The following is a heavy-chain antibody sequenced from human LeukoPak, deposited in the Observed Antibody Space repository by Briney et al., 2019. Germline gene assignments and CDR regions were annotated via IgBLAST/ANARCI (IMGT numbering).Heavy chain of an antibody. CDR3: ARDNDKVVDH. V-gene: IGHV1-18*01. CDR2: ITAYNGNR. D-gene: IGHD1-1*01. CDR1: GYTFSNYG. Sequence: ASVTVSCTTSGYTFSNYGISWVRQAPGQGLEWMGWITAYNGNRLYAQRLQGRITLTTDTSTSTSYMELRSLEYDDTAIYYCARDNDKVVDHWGQGTLVTVSS. J-gene: IGHJ4*01.